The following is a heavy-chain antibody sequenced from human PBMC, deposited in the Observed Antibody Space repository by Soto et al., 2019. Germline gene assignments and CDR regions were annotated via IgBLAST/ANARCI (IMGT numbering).Heavy chain of an antibody. CDR3: AKGDSSSWPYYYYYGMDV. CDR1: GFTFSSYA. V-gene: IGHV3-23*01. J-gene: IGHJ6*02. CDR2: ISGSGGST. D-gene: IGHD6-13*01. Sequence: PGGSLRLSCAASGFTFSSYAMSWVRQAPGKGLEWVSAISGSGGSTYYADSVKGRFTISRDNSKNTLYLQMNSLRAEDTAVYYRAKGDSSSWPYYYYYGMDVWGQGTTVTAP.